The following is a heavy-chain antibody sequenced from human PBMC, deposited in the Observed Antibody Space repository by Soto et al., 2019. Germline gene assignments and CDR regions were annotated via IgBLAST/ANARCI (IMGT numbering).Heavy chain of an antibody. CDR1: GFSLSTTGVG. D-gene: IGHD3-16*01. CDR2: IYWHDDK. Sequence: GPTLVNPTQTLTLTCTFSGFSLSTTGVGVSWIRQPPGKALEWLALIYWHDDKRYGPSLKSRLTITKGTSKNQVVLTMTNMDPVDTATYYCAHRGGATAGLYYFDSWGHGALVTVSP. V-gene: IGHV2-5*05. J-gene: IGHJ4*01. CDR3: AHRGGATAGLYYFDS.